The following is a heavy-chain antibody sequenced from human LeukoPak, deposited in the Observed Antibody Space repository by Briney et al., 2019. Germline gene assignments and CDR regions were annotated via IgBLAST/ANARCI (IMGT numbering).Heavy chain of an antibody. D-gene: IGHD6-19*01. CDR1: GFTFSSYA. V-gene: IGHV3-30*04. J-gene: IGHJ4*02. CDR3: ARDLRQVMYGYSSGFQVYYFDY. CDR2: ISYDGSNK. Sequence: GGSLRLSCVASGFTFSSYAMHWVRQAPGKGLEWVAVISYDGSNKYYADSVKGRFTISRDNAKNSLYLQMNSLRAEDTAVYYCARDLRQVMYGYSSGFQVYYFDYWGQGALVTVSS.